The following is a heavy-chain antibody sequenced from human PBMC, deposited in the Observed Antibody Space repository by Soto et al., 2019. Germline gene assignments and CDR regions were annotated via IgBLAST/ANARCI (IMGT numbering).Heavy chain of an antibody. J-gene: IGHJ6*02. Sequence: PSETLSLTCAVYGGSFSSHYWDWIRQPPGKGLEWIGSMYYSGSTYYSPSLKSRLTISVDTSKNQFSLTLNSVTAADTAVYYCARGIVTTSGLGDGMDVGGQGTTVPVSS. V-gene: IGHV4-39*02. D-gene: IGHD1-26*01. CDR3: ARGIVTTSGLGDGMDV. CDR2: MYYSGST. CDR1: GGSFSSHY.